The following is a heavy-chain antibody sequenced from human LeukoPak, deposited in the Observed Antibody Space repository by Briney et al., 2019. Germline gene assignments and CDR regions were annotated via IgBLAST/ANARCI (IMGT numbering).Heavy chain of an antibody. CDR2: IIPIVGTT. CDR1: GGTFSSYA. Sequence: SVTVSCTASGGTFSSYAISWVRQAPGQGLEWMGGIIPIVGTTNYAQMFQGRVTITADESTSTAYMELSSLRSEDTAVYYCARGGYYYDSSGYSHLPDYWGQGTLVTVSA. CDR3: ARGGYYYDSSGYSHLPDY. D-gene: IGHD3-22*01. V-gene: IGHV1-69*13. J-gene: IGHJ4*02.